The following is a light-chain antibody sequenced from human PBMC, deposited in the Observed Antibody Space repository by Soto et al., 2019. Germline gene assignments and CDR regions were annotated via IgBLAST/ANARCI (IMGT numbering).Light chain of an antibody. CDR3: QHYNTWPGK. CDR2: GAY. V-gene: IGKV3-15*01. J-gene: IGKJ1*01. CDR1: QSVNSN. Sequence: ETVMTQSPATLSVSPGERATLSCWASQSVNSNLAWYQQKLGQAPRVLIYGAYTRATGIPARFSGSGSETELIITIISMQSEDYATYYCQHYNTWPGKFAQGTKVDIK.